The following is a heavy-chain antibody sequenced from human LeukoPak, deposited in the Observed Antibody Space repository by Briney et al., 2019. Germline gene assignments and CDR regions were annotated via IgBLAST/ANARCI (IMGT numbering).Heavy chain of an antibody. CDR2: IYTSGST. V-gene: IGHV4-4*07. D-gene: IGHD4-17*01. J-gene: IGHJ6*02. Sequence: SETLSLTCTVSGGSISSYYWSWIRQPAGKGLEWIGRIYTSGSTNYNPSLKSRVTMSVDTSKNQFSLKLSSVTAADTAVYYCARDSNTVTDVFYYYYGMDVRGQGTTVTVSS. CDR3: ARDSNTVTDVFYYYYGMDV. CDR1: GGSISSYY.